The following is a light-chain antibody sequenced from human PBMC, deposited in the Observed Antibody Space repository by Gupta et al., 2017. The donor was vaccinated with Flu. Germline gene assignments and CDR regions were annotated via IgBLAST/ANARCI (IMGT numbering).Light chain of an antibody. CDR2: QDV. V-gene: IGLV3-1*01. J-gene: IGLJ1*01. CDR1: KLGDKY. CDR3: QEWDTSIDYV. Sequence: SYDPTSPPSASVPAGQTPTIPCSGAKLGDKYSSWYQHKPGQSPVLLSYQDVKRPSGIPERFSGSNSGNTETMTVSGTQAMDDAYYDCQEWDTSIDYVFGTGTKVTVL.